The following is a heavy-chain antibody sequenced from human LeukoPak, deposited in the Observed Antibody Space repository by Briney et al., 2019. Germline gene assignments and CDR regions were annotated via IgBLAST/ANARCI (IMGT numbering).Heavy chain of an antibody. V-gene: IGHV5-51*01. CDR2: IYPGDSDT. CDR3: ARLKGNYYGSGSYYKFAFDY. Sequence: GESLKISCKGSGYSSTSYWIGWVRQMPGKGLEWMGIIYPGDSDTRYSPSFQGQVTISADKSISTAYLQWSSLKASDTAMYYCARLKGNYYGSGSYYKFAFDYWGQGTLVTVSS. CDR1: GYSSTSYW. D-gene: IGHD3-10*01. J-gene: IGHJ4*02.